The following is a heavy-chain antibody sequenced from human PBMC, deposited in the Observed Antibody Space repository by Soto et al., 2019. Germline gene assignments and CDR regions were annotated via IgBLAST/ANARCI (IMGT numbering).Heavy chain of an antibody. V-gene: IGHV1-2*04. CDR3: ARDRNPTIFGVVTPTYDAFDI. CDR2: INPNSGGT. D-gene: IGHD3-3*01. Sequence: GASVKVSCKASGYTFTGYYMHWVRQAPGQGLEWMGWINPNSGGTNYAQKFQGWVTMTRDTSISTAYMELSRLRSDDTAVYYCARDRNPTIFGVVTPTYDAFDIWGQGTMVTVSS. CDR1: GYTFTGYY. J-gene: IGHJ3*02.